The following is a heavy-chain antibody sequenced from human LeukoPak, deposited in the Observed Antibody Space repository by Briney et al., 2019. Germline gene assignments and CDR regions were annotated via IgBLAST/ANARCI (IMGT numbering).Heavy chain of an antibody. D-gene: IGHD3-16*01. CDR1: GGSINNY. CDR3: ARGTVQMGMGERFFDF. V-gene: IGHV4-59*01. CDR2: IYYSGTT. J-gene: IGHJ4*02. Sequence: SETLSLTCSVSGGSINNYWTWIRLSPGKGLDWIGYIYYSGTTNYNPSLKSRVSVSVDTSRNQFSLRLSSVTAADTAIYYCARGTVQMGMGERFFDFWGQGTLVTVSS.